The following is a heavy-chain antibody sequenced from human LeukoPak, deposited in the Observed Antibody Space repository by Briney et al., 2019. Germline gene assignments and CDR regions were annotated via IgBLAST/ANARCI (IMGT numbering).Heavy chain of an antibody. CDR1: GFTFTSSA. D-gene: IGHD3-22*01. CDR2: IVVGSGNT. J-gene: IGHJ4*02. Sequence: SVKVSCKASGFTFTSSAMQWVRQARGQRLEWIGWIVVGSGNTNYAQKFQERVTITRDMSTSTAYMELSSLRSEDTAVYYCAATRGSYYYDTFDYWGQGTLVTVSS. V-gene: IGHV1-58*02. CDR3: AATRGSYYYDTFDY.